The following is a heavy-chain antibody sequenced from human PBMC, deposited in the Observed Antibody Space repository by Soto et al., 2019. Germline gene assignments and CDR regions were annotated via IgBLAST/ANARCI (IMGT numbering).Heavy chain of an antibody. CDR2: INHSGST. D-gene: IGHD6-13*01. V-gene: IGHV4-34*01. Sequence: ASETLSSTCAAYGATSSGYFWCWQRQTPRKGLDGLGQINHSGSTTSNPSLKSRVTISVDTYKSQFPLKLNSVTAADTAGDYCASAPRLYSSSWYSIRRFDYRGQATLVTISS. CDR3: ASAPRLYSSSWYSIRRFDY. CDR1: GATSSGYF. J-gene: IGHJ4*02.